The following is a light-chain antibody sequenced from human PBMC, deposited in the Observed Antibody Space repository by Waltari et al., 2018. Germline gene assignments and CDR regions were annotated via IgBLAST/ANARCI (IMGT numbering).Light chain of an antibody. Sequence: ELVLTQSPGSLSSSPGDRVTLSCRASQSVSRALAWYQQKPGQAPRLLIFGASNRATGIPDRFSGSGSETDFSLTISRLEPEDFAVYYGQHYVRLPATFGRGTKVEIK. V-gene: IGKV3-20*01. J-gene: IGKJ1*01. CDR3: QHYVRLPAT. CDR1: QSVSRA. CDR2: GAS.